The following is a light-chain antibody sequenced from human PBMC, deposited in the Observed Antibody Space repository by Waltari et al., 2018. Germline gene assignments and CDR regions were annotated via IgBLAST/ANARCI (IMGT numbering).Light chain of an antibody. Sequence: QSALTQPASVSGSPGQSLTITCTGTASDVGTYNFVSWYQQHPGKAPKILIYEVSRRPSGVSSRFSASKSGNTASLTISALQDDDEADYYCSSWDSRLGGVMFGGGTKLTVL. V-gene: IGLV2-23*02. J-gene: IGLJ3*02. CDR3: SSWDSRLGGVM. CDR2: EVS. CDR1: ASDVGTYNF.